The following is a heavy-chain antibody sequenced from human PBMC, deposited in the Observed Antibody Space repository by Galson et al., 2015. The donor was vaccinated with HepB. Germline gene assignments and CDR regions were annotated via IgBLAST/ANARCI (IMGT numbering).Heavy chain of an antibody. Sequence: SLRLSCAASGFTFSSYAMSWVRQAPGKGLEWVSAISGSGGSTYYADSVKGRFTISRDNSKNTLYLQMNSLRAEDTAVYYCAKAPTSHCYAYYFDYWGQGTLVTVSS. CDR2: ISGSGGST. CDR3: AKAPTSHCYAYYFDY. D-gene: IGHD2-15*01. V-gene: IGHV3-23*01. J-gene: IGHJ4*02. CDR1: GFTFSSYA.